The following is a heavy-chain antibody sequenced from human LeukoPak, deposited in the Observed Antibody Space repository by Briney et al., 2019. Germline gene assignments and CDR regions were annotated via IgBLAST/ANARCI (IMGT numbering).Heavy chain of an antibody. Sequence: ASVKVSCKASGGTFSSYAISWVRQAPGQGLEWMGGIIPIFGTTNYAQKFQGRVTIIADESTSTAYMELSSLTSEDTAVYYCARELRSITMARGLISRGNNWFDPWGQGTLVTVSS. D-gene: IGHD3-10*01. V-gene: IGHV1-69*13. J-gene: IGHJ5*02. CDR2: IIPIFGTT. CDR3: ARELRSITMARGLISRGNNWFDP. CDR1: GGTFSSYA.